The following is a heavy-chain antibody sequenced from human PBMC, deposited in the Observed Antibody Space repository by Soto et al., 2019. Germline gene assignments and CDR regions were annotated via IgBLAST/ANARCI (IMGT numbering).Heavy chain of an antibody. V-gene: IGHV1-8*01. CDR2: MNPDSGNT. D-gene: IGHD3-10*01. Sequence: QVQLVQSGAEVRTPGASVKVSCKASGYTFTSYDINWVRQATGQGPEWMGWMNPDSGNTGYVQKFQGRVTMTRNTAISTDYMELSSLRSKDTAVYYCARSVGGSNVNFDYWGQGTLVTVSS. CDR3: ARSVGGSNVNFDY. CDR1: GYTFTSYD. J-gene: IGHJ4*02.